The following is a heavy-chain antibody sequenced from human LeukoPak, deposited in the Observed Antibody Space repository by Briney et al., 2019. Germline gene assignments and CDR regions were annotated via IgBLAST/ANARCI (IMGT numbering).Heavy chain of an antibody. CDR3: AGVVAATGWFDP. Sequence: SETLSLTCAVYGGSFSGYYWSWIRQPPGKGLEWIGEINHSGSTNYNPSLKSRVTISVDTSKNQFSLKLSSVTAADTAVYYCAGVVAATGWFDPWGQGTLVTASS. CDR1: GGSFSGYY. V-gene: IGHV4-34*01. CDR2: INHSGST. J-gene: IGHJ5*02. D-gene: IGHD2-15*01.